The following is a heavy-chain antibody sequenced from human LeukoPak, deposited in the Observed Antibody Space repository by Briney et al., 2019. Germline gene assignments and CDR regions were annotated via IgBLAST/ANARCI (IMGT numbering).Heavy chain of an antibody. CDR2: IYHSGST. V-gene: IGHV4-38-2*02. Sequence: KSSETLSLTCTVSGYSISSGYYWGWIRQPPGKGLEWIGSIYHSGSTYYNPSLKSRVTISVDTSKNQFSLKLSSVTAADTAVYYCASSIDIVVVTRFDYWGQGTLVTVSS. J-gene: IGHJ4*02. D-gene: IGHD3-22*01. CDR3: ASSIDIVVVTRFDY. CDR1: GYSISSGYY.